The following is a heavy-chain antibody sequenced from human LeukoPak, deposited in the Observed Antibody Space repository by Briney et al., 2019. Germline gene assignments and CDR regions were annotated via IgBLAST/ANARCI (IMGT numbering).Heavy chain of an antibody. Sequence: ASVKVSCKASGYTFTSYYMHWVRQAPGQGLAWMGIINPSGGTTRYEQKFQGRVTMTRDTSTTTVYMGLSSLGSEDTAVYYCARGGYSKSYYNPRSYAMDVWGQGTTVTVSS. CDR1: GYTFTSYY. J-gene: IGHJ6*02. D-gene: IGHD3-10*01. CDR3: ARGGYSKSYYNPRSYAMDV. V-gene: IGHV1-46*01. CDR2: INPSGGTT.